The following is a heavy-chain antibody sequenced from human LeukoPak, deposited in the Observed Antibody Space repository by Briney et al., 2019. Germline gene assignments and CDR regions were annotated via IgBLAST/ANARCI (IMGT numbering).Heavy chain of an antibody. V-gene: IGHV4-61*02. D-gene: IGHD3-3*01. CDR2: IYTSGST. Sequence: SETLSLTCTVSGGSISSGSYYWSWIRQPAGKGLEWIGRIYTSGSTNYNPSLKSRVTISVDTSKNQFSLKLSSVTAADTAVYYCARTPITIFGVVPDYFDYWGQGTLVTVSS. J-gene: IGHJ4*02. CDR3: ARTPITIFGVVPDYFDY. CDR1: GGSISSGSYY.